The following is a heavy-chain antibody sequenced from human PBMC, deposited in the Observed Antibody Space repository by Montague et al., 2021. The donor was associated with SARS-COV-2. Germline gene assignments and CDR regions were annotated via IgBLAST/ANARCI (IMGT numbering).Heavy chain of an antibody. CDR1: GFSLSTSGVG. Sequence: PALVKPTQTLTLTCTFSGFSLSTSGVGVGWIRQPPGKALEWLALXXWDDDNRYSPSLKSRLTITKDTSKNQVVLTMTNMDPVDTATHYCAHRRALWDAFDIWGQGTMVTVSS. J-gene: IGHJ3*02. D-gene: IGHD3-16*01. CDR3: AHRRALWDAFDI. CDR2: XXWDDDN. V-gene: IGHV2-5*02.